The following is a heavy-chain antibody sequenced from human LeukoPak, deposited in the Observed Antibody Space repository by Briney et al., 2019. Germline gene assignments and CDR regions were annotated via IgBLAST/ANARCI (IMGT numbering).Heavy chain of an antibody. Sequence: SETLSLTCTVSLDSTTSNFWSWVRQPPGKGLEWIGNIYYSGSTYYNPSLRSRLTISLDTSKNQFSLTLSSVTAADTAVYYCARLQYYYDSNGYYSLYYFDYWGQGTVVTVSS. V-gene: IGHV4-39*01. CDR1: LDSTTSNF. CDR3: ARLQYYYDSNGYYSLYYFDY. D-gene: IGHD3-22*01. CDR2: IYYSGST. J-gene: IGHJ4*02.